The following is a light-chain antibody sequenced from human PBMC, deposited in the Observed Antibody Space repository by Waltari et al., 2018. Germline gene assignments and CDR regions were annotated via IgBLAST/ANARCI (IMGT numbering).Light chain of an antibody. CDR1: QSINNH. J-gene: IGKJ2*01. V-gene: IGKV3-15*01. CDR3: QQYDNWPPTT. Sequence: IVMTQSPATLSVSPGERATLSCRASQSINNHLAWYRQKPGQAPRLVIYGASFRATGIPARISGSGSGTEFTLTISSLQSEDFAVYYCQQYDNWPPTTFGQGTKLEIK. CDR2: GAS.